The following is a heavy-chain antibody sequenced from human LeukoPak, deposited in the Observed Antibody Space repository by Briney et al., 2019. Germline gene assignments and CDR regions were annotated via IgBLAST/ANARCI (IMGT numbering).Heavy chain of an antibody. CDR3: ATESAVGAFDY. CDR1: GFTFTNAW. V-gene: IGHV3-15*01. CDR2: VKSKTDGGTT. D-gene: IGHD6-19*01. J-gene: IGHJ4*02. Sequence: PGGSLRLSCAASGFTFTNAWMSWVRQAPGKGLEWVGRVKSKTDGGTTDYAAPVRGRCTIPRDDSKTTLYLQMNSLKTEDTAVYYCATESAVGAFDYWGQGTLVTVSS.